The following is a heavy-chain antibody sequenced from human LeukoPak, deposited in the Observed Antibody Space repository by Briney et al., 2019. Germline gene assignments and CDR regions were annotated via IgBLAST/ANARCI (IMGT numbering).Heavy chain of an antibody. CDR1: GGSFSGYH. J-gene: IGHJ5*02. CDR3: ARAWRYTDWFDP. Sequence: SETLSLTCAVYGGSFSGYHWSWIRQPRGKGLEWIGEINHSGSTNYNPSLKSRVTIPVDTSKNQFSLKLSSVTAADTAVYYCARAWRYTDWFDPWGQGTLVTVSS. CDR2: INHSGST. V-gene: IGHV4-34*01. D-gene: IGHD1-14*01.